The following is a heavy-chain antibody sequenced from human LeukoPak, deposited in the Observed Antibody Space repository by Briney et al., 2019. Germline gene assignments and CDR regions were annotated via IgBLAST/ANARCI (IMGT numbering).Heavy chain of an antibody. CDR1: GFTFTTYT. D-gene: IGHD5-12*01. CDR3: AKDRVPDNGWIFDM. V-gene: IGHV3-23*01. Sequence: PGGSLRLSCAASGFTFTTYTISWVRQAPGKGLEWVSSIYGDASKTFYADSVRGRFTISRDSSKSMVYLQMNGLRVDDTALYYCAKDRVPDNGWIFDMCGQGTMVIVSA. CDR2: IYGDASKT. J-gene: IGHJ3*02.